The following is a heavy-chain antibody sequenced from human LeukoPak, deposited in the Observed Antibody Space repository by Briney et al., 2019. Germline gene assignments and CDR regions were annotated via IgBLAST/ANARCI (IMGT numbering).Heavy chain of an antibody. Sequence: GGSLRLSCADSGFIFSNYWMPWVRQAPPRGLEWVAHIRQDESERHYGDSVKDRFTISRDNAKNSLDLQMDSPRAEDTAVYYCARDWGSTGYDLYDSWGQGTLVTVSS. J-gene: IGHJ4*02. CDR3: ARDWGSTGYDLYDS. V-gene: IGHV3-7*01. CDR2: IRQDESER. D-gene: IGHD3-9*01. CDR1: GFIFSNYW.